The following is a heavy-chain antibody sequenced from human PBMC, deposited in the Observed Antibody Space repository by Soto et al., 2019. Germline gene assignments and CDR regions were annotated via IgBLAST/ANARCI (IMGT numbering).Heavy chain of an antibody. J-gene: IGHJ6*02. V-gene: IGHV1-18*04. CDR2: ISGYNGNT. CDR1: GYTFTSYG. D-gene: IGHD3-10*01. CDR3: ARAGKYYYGTGSPYYYGMDV. Sequence: QVQLVQSGAEVKKPGASVTVSCKASGYTFTSYGVSWVRQAPGQGLEWMGWISGYNGNTNYAQKLQGRVTITTDTSTSTAYMEVRSLRTGDTAVYYCARAGKYYYGTGSPYYYGMDVWGQGITVTASS.